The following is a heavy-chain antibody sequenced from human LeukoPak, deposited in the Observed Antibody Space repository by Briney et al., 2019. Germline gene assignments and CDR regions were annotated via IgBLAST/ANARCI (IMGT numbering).Heavy chain of an antibody. J-gene: IGHJ4*02. D-gene: IGHD3-10*01. Sequence: GASVKVSCKASGYTFTGYYMHWVRQAPGQGLEWMGWINPNSGGTNYAQKFQGRVTMTRDTSISTAYMELSRLRSDDTAVYYCARGGGSLWFGELSDSYFDYWGQGTLVTVSS. CDR3: ARGGGSLWFGELSDSYFDY. CDR2: INPNSGGT. CDR1: GYTFTGYY. V-gene: IGHV1-2*02.